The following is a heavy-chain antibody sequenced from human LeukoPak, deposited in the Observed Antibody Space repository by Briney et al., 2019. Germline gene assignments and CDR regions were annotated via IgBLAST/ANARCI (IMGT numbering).Heavy chain of an antibody. J-gene: IGHJ4*02. V-gene: IGHV4-59*01. CDR2: IYHSGST. CDR1: GDSISSYY. CDR3: ATGYSSTWYYFDY. D-gene: IGHD6-13*01. Sequence: AETLTLTCTVSGDSISSYYWSWIRQPPGKGLEWIGYIYHSGSTNYNPSLKSRVTISADTSKDQFSLKLASVTAADTAVYYCATGYSSTWYYFDYWGQGTLVTVSS.